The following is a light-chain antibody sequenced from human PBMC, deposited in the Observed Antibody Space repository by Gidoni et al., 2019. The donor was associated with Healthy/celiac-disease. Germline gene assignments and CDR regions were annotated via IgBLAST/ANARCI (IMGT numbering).Light chain of an antibody. CDR2: DAS. CDR3: QQRSNWRT. CDR1: QSVSSY. J-gene: IGKJ1*01. V-gene: IGKV3-11*01. Sequence: ESVLTQSPATLPLSPGETATLSCRASQSVSSYLAWYQQKPGQAPRLLIYDASNRATGLPARCSSSGSGTDFTLTSSSLEPEDFAVYYCQQRSNWRTFGQXTKVEIK.